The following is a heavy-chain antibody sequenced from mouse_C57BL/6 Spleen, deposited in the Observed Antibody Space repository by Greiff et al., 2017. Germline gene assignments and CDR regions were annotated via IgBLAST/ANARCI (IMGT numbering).Heavy chain of an antibody. V-gene: IGHV1-80*01. CDR2: IYPGDGDT. J-gene: IGHJ2*01. CDR1: GYAFSSYW. CDR3: ARDGSSLFDY. D-gene: IGHD1-1*01. Sequence: QVQLKQSGAELVKPGASVKISCKASGYAFSSYWMNWVKQRPGKGLEWIGQIYPGDGDTNYNGKFKGKATLTADKASSTAYMQLSSLTSEDSAVYFCARDGSSLFDYWGQGTTLTVSS.